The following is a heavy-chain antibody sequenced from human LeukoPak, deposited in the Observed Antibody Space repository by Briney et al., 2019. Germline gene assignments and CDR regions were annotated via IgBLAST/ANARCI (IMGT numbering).Heavy chain of an antibody. Sequence: PGGSLRLSCAASGFTFSSYAMHWVRQAPGKGLEWVAVISYDGRNKYYAGSVKGRFTISRDNSKNTLYLQMNSLRAEDTAVYYCARDSDDILTGYANEPSSSYFDYWGQGTLVTVSS. D-gene: IGHD3-9*01. CDR3: ARDSDDILTGYANEPSSSYFDY. CDR1: GFTFSSYA. J-gene: IGHJ4*02. V-gene: IGHV3-30*04. CDR2: ISYDGRNK.